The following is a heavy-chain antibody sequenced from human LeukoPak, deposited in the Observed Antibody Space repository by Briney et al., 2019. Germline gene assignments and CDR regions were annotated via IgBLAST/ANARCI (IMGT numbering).Heavy chain of an antibody. V-gene: IGHV4-38-2*02. Sequence: SETLSLTCTASGYSISSGYYWGWIRQPPGKGLEWIGSIYHSGSTYYNPSLKSRVTISVDTSKNQFSLKLNSVTAADTAVYYCARVLGDYYYYMDVWGKGTKVTVS. CDR2: IYHSGST. J-gene: IGHJ6*03. CDR3: ARVLGDYYYYMDV. CDR1: GYSISSGYY.